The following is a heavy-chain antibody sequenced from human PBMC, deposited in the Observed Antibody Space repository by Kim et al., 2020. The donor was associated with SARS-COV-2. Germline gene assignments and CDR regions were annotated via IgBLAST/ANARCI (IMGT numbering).Heavy chain of an antibody. CDR2: IWYDGSNK. Sequence: PGGSLRLSCAASGFTFSSYGMHWVRQAPGKGLEWVAVIWYDGSNKYYADSVKGRFTISRDNSKNTLYLQMNSLRAEDTAVYYCARDSSPSIAVAGTWIDYWGQGTLVTVSS. CDR3: ARDSSPSIAVAGTWIDY. CDR1: GFTFSSYG. V-gene: IGHV3-33*01. J-gene: IGHJ4*02. D-gene: IGHD6-19*01.